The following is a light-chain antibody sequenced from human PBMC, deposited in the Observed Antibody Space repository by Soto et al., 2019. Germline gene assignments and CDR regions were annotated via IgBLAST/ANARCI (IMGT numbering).Light chain of an antibody. V-gene: IGKV3-15*01. CDR2: GAS. Sequence: EIVLTHSPGTLSLPPAQRSTLSCTATPSVSNNYLAWYPQKPGQAPRLLIYGASTRATGIPARFSGSGSGTEFTLTISSLQSEDFAVYYCQQYYNWPPLTCGGGTKVDIK. CDR3: QQYYNWPPLT. CDR1: PSVSNN. J-gene: IGKJ4*01.